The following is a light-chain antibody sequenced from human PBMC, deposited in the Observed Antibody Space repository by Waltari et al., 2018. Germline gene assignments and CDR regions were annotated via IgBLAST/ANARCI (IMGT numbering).Light chain of an antibody. V-gene: IGLV2-23*02. CDR3: CSYAGRGTYV. J-gene: IGLJ1*01. CDR2: EVF. CDR1: TSAVGSYDL. Sequence: QSALTQPASVSGTPGQSITISCSGTTSAVGSYDLVSWYQQPPGQAPKPLICEVFKRPPDTSSRFSGAKSGSTASLTISGLQPEDEADYYCCSYAGRGTYVFGSGTKVTVL.